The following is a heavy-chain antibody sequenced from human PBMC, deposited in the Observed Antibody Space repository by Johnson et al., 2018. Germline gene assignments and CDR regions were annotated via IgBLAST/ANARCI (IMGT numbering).Heavy chain of an antibody. CDR3: SREGALPADMSYYYDDYMDG. D-gene: IGHD2-2*01. J-gene: IGHJ6*03. V-gene: IGHV3-7*01. CDR2: IKQDGSEK. CDR1: GFTFSRSW. Sequence: VQLQESGGGLVQPGGSXRLSGAASGFTFSRSWMSWVRQAPGKGLEWVANIKQDGSEKSHVDYVKGRFTIHRDNAKNSQYLQMNSLRAEDTAVYYRSREGALPADMSYYYDDYMDGWGKGTTVTVSS.